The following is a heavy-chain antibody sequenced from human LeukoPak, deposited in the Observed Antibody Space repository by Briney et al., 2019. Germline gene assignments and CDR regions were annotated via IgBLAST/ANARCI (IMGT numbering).Heavy chain of an antibody. CDR1: GASISRFY. CDR2: IYYDGST. V-gene: IGHV4-59*01. CDR3: AREWRNTIFGVVRYFNL. J-gene: IGHJ2*01. Sequence: PSATLSLTCSVSGASISRFYWSWIRQPPGRGLEWIGHIYYDGSTNYSPSLKRRVSISIDMSKNQFSLNLTSVTPADTAVYYCAREWRNTIFGVVRYFNLWGRGTLVTVSS. D-gene: IGHD3-3*01.